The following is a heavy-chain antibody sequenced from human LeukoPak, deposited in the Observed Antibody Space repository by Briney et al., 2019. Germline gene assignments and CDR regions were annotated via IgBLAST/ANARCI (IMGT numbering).Heavy chain of an antibody. CDR1: GGSISSYY. D-gene: IGHD5-18*01. Sequence: SETLSLTCTVSGGSISSYYWSWIRQPPGKGLEWIGYIYYSGSTNYNPSLKSRVTISVDTSKNQFSLKLSSVTAADTAVYYCAGGYSYGRGAFDIWCQGTMVTVSS. J-gene: IGHJ3*02. CDR2: IYYSGST. CDR3: AGGYSYGRGAFDI. V-gene: IGHV4-59*08.